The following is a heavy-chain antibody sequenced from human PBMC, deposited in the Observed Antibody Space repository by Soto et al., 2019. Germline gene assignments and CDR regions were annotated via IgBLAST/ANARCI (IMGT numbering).Heavy chain of an antibody. CDR2: ISAYNGNT. CDR3: ARAIAAAGYYYYGMDV. D-gene: IGHD6-13*01. Sequence: QVQLVQSGAEVKKPGASVKVSCKASGYTFTSYGISWVRQAPGQGLEWMGWISAYNGNTNYAQKFQGRVTITADESTSTAYMELSSLRSEDTAVYYCARAIAAAGYYYYGMDVWGQGTTVTVSS. J-gene: IGHJ6*02. V-gene: IGHV1-18*04. CDR1: GYTFTSYG.